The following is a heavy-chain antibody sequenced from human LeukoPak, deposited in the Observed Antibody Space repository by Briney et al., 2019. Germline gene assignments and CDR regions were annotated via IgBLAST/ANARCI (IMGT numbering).Heavy chain of an antibody. D-gene: IGHD3-22*01. J-gene: IGHJ4*02. CDR2: IIPIFGTA. CDR1: GGTFSSYA. V-gene: IGHV1-69*05. Sequence: GASVKVSCKASGGTFSSYAISWVRQAPGQGLEWMGRIIPIFGTANYAQKFQGRVTITTDESTSTAYMELSSLRSEDTAVYYCARGLNYYDSSGYYYDRDGFDWGQGTLVTVSP. CDR3: ARGLNYYDSSGYYYDRDGFD.